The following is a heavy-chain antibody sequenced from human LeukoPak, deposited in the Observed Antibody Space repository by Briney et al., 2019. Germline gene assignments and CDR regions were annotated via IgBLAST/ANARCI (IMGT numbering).Heavy chain of an antibody. CDR1: GFTFSSYW. V-gene: IGHV3-7*03. CDR3: ARDYDVDTAIRRDY. Sequence: GGSLRLSCAASGFTFSSYWMSWVRQAPGKGLEWVANIKQDGSEKYYVDSVKGRFTISRDNAKNSLYLQMNSLRAEDTAVYYCARDYDVDTAIRRDYWGQGTLVTVSS. CDR2: IKQDGSEK. J-gene: IGHJ4*02. D-gene: IGHD5-18*01.